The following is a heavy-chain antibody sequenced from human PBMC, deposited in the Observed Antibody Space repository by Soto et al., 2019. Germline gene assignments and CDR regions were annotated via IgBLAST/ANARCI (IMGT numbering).Heavy chain of an antibody. J-gene: IGHJ4*02. D-gene: IGHD6-19*01. CDR1: GGSISSYY. V-gene: IGHV4-59*01. Sequence: SETLSLTCTVSGGSISSYYWSWIRQPPGKGLEWIGYIYYSGSTNYNPSLKSRVTISVDTSKNQFSLKLSSVTAADTAVYYCARNGRSSGWAYYFGYWGQGTLVTVSS. CDR3: ARNGRSSGWAYYFGY. CDR2: IYYSGST.